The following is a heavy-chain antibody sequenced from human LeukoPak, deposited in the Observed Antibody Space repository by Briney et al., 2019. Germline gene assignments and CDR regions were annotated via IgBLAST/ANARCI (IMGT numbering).Heavy chain of an antibody. J-gene: IGHJ6*03. CDR2: IYYSGST. Sequence: SETLSLTCTVSGGSISSYYWSWIRQPPGKGLEWIGYIYYSGSTNYNPSLKSRVTISVDTSKNQFSLKLSSVTAADTAVYYCARAVKEEQLAFCYYYMDVWGKGTTVTVSS. CDR3: ARAVKEEQLAFCYYYMDV. CDR1: GGSISSYY. D-gene: IGHD6-6*01. V-gene: IGHV4-59*01.